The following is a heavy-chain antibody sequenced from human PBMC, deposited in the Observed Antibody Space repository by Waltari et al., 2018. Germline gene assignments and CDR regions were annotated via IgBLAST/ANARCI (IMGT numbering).Heavy chain of an antibody. CDR2: IIPILGIA. V-gene: IGHV1-69*04. D-gene: IGHD2-15*01. J-gene: IGHJ6*02. Sequence: QVQLVQSGAEVTKPGSSVKVSCKASGGTFSSSAISLVRQAPGQGLEWMGRIIPILGIANYAQKFQGRVTITADKSTSTAYMELSSLRSEDTAVYYCARDQCSGGSCYRTNYYYGMDVWGQGTTVTVSS. CDR3: ARDQCSGGSCYRTNYYYGMDV. CDR1: GGTFSSSA.